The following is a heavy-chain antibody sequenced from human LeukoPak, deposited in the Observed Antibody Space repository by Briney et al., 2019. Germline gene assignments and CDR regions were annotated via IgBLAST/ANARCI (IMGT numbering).Heavy chain of an antibody. CDR2: INTDGSTT. Sequence: GGSLRLSCAASGFTFSNDWMHWVRQAPGKGLVWVSRINTDGSTTTYADSVKGRPTISRDNAKDTLYLQMNSLRVEDTAVYYCARGRGGSYHYWGQGTLVTVSS. D-gene: IGHD1-26*01. CDR3: ARGRGGSYHY. J-gene: IGHJ4*02. V-gene: IGHV3-74*01. CDR1: GFTFSNDW.